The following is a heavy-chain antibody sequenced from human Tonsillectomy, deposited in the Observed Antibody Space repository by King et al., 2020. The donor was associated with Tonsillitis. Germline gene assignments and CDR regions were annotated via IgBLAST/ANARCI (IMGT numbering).Heavy chain of an antibody. CDR2: ISGSGGST. CDR1: GFTFSSYA. D-gene: IGHD6-19*01. Sequence: VQLVESGGGLVQPGGSLRLSCAASGFTFSSYAMSWVRQAPGKGLEWGSAISGSGGSTYYADSVKGRFTRSRDNSKNTLYLQMNSLRAEDTAVYYCAKGRARYSSGIIDYWGQGTLVTVSS. J-gene: IGHJ4*02. V-gene: IGHV3-23*04. CDR3: AKGRARYSSGIIDY.